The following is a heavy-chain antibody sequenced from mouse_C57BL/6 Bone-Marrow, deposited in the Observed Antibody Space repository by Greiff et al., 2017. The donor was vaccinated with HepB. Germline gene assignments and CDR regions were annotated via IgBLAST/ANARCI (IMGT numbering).Heavy chain of an antibody. CDR2: IYPGNGDT. CDR1: GYTFTSYN. Sequence: LQESEAELVRPGASVKMSCKASGYTFTSYNIHWVKQRPEQGLEWIGSIYPGNGDTYYNQKFKGKATVTADKSSSTAYMQLNSLTSEDSAVYFCASVKADDYCDYWGQGTTLTVSS. J-gene: IGHJ2*01. CDR3: ASVKADDYCDY. V-gene: IGHV1-12*01.